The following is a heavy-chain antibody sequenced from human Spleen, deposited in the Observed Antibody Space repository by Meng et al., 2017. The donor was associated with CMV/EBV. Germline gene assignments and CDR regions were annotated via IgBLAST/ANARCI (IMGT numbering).Heavy chain of an antibody. J-gene: IGHJ4*02. CDR2: IHYSGST. CDR3: ARQTSVWSIGY. D-gene: IGHD6-19*01. CDR1: GGSISSGDYN. V-gene: IGHV4-30-4*01. Sequence: CAISGGSISSGDYNWIWIRQSPGKGLEWLGNIHYSGSTYYNPSLKSRVTISIDRSKNHFSLRLTSVTAADTAVYYCARQTSVWSIGYWGQGTLVTVSS.